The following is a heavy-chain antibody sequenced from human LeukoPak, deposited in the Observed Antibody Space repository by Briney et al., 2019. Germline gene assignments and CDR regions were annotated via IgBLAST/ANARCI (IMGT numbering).Heavy chain of an antibody. V-gene: IGHV4-59*10. J-gene: IGHJ4*02. D-gene: IGHD2-15*01. Sequence: SETLFLTCAVYGGSFSGYYWSWIRQPAGKGLEWIGRIYTSGSTNYNPSLKSRVTMSVDTSKNQFSLKLSSVTAADTAVYYCARGGGRWFDYWGQGTLVTVSS. CDR2: IYTSGST. CDR3: ARGGGRWFDY. CDR1: GGSFSGYY.